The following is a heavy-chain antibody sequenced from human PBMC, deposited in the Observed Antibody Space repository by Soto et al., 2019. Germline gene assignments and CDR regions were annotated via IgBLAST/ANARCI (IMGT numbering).Heavy chain of an antibody. V-gene: IGHV1-18*01. CDR2: ISAYNGNT. D-gene: IGHD3-3*01. J-gene: IGHJ5*02. CDR1: GYTFTSYG. CDR3: ARDSRFVEVDNWFDP. Sequence: GASVKVSCKASGYTFTSYGISWVRQAPGQGLEWMGWISAYNGNTNYAQKLQGRVTMTTDTSTSTAYMELRSLRSDDTAVYYCARDSRFVEVDNWFDPWGQGPLVTVS.